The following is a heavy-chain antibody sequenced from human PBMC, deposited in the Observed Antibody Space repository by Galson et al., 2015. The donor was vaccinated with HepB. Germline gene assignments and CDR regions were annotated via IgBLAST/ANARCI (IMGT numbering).Heavy chain of an antibody. V-gene: IGHV3-33*01. J-gene: IGHJ4*02. Sequence: SLRLSCAASGLMFSSDGIHWVRQAPGKGLEWVAVIWYDGSQAYYGDSVKGRFIISRDNSENTVFLQMNNLRAEDTAVYYCARGGIDNWGDSWGQGTLVTVSS. CDR2: IWYDGSQA. CDR1: GLMFSSDG. D-gene: IGHD7-27*01. CDR3: ARGGIDNWGDS.